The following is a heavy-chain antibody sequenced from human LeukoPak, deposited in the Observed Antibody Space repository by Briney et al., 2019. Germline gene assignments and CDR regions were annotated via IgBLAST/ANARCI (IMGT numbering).Heavy chain of an antibody. V-gene: IGHV3-30*04. CDR2: ISYDGSNK. CDR3: AREVAVAGPYFDY. Sequence: GGSLRLSCAASGFTFSSYAMHWVRQAPGKGLEWVAVISYDGSNKYYADSVKGRFTISRDNSKNTLYLQMNSLRAEDTAVYYCAREVAVAGPYFDYWGQGTLVTVSS. J-gene: IGHJ4*02. D-gene: IGHD6-19*01. CDR1: GFTFSSYA.